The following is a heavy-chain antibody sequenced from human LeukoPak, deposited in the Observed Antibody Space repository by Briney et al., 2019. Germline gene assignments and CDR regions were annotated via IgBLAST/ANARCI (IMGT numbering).Heavy chain of an antibody. V-gene: IGHV3-30*03. J-gene: IGHJ4*02. CDR1: GFTFSSYG. CDR3: AREYYDILTGYIDY. CDR2: ISYDGSNK. Sequence: GGSLRLPCAASGFTFSSYGMHWVRQAPGKGLEWVAVISYDGSNKYYADSVKGRFTISRDNSKNTLYLQMNSLRAEDTAVYYCAREYYDILTGYIDYWGQGTLVTVSS. D-gene: IGHD3-9*01.